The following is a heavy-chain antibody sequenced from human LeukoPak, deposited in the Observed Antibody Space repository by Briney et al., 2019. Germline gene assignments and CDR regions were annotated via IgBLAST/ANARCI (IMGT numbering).Heavy chain of an antibody. D-gene: IGHD3-10*01. J-gene: IGHJ3*02. Sequence: PSETLSLTCAVYGGSFSGYYWSWIRQPPGKGLEWIGEINHSGSTNYNPSLKSRVTISVDTSKNQFSLKLSSVTAADTAVYYCAGRHRITMVRGVRGAFDIWGQGTMVTVSS. CDR3: AGRHRITMVRGVRGAFDI. CDR1: GGSFSGYY. V-gene: IGHV4-34*01. CDR2: INHSGST.